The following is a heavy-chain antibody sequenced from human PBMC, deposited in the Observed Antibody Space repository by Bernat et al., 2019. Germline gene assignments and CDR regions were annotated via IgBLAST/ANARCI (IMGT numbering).Heavy chain of an antibody. CDR1: GFTFSSYA. Sequence: QVQLVESGGGVVQPGRSLRLSCAASGFTFSSYAMHWVRQAPGKGLEWVAVISYDGSNKYYADSVKGRFTISRDNSKNTLYLQMNSLRAEDTAVYYCAGASGYSSGYFDYWGQGTLVTVSS. J-gene: IGHJ4*02. D-gene: IGHD6-19*01. CDR2: ISYDGSNK. V-gene: IGHV3-30-3*01. CDR3: AGASGYSSGYFDY.